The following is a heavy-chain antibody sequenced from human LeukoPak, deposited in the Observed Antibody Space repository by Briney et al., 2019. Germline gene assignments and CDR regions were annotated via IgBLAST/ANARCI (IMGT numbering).Heavy chain of an antibody. J-gene: IGHJ1*01. V-gene: IGHV3-23*01. D-gene: IGHD3-22*01. CDR2: ISDSGGNT. CDR1: GFTFSSSA. Sequence: GGSLRLSCAASGFTFSSSAMSWLRQAPGKGLEWVSVISDSGGNTYIADSVKGRLTISRDNSKNTLYLRMNSLRAEDTAVYYCAKVHSSGYYFFVYWGQGTLVTVSS. CDR3: AKVHSSGYYFFVY.